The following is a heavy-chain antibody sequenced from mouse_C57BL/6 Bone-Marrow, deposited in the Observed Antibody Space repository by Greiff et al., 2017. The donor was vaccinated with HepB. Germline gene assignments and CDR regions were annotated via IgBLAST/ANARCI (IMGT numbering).Heavy chain of an antibody. J-gene: IGHJ2*01. CDR2: ISYSGST. D-gene: IGHD2-2*01. Sequence: DVKLVESGPGMVKPSQSLSLTCTVTGYSITSGYDWHWIRHFPGNKLEWMGYISYSGSTNYNPSLKSRISITHDTSKNHFFLKLNSVTTEDTATYYCARDGYDGYYFDYWGQGTTLTVSS. CDR1: GYSITSGYD. V-gene: IGHV3-1*01. CDR3: ARDGYDGYYFDY.